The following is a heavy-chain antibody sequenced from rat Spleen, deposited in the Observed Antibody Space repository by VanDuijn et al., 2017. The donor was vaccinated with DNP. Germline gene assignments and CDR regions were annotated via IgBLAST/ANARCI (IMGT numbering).Heavy chain of an antibody. D-gene: IGHD1-12*01. CDR3: STLNYYASLSGYFDY. J-gene: IGHJ2*01. CDR2: ISYFGDNT. V-gene: IGHV5-20*01. CDR1: GITFSDYY. Sequence: EVQLVESGGGLVQPGRSLKLSCAASGITFSDYYMAWVRQAPTKGLELVAYISYFGDNTYSGDSVKGRFTISRDNAKSTLYLQMDSLRSEDTATYYCSTLNYYASLSGYFDYWGQGVMVTVSS.